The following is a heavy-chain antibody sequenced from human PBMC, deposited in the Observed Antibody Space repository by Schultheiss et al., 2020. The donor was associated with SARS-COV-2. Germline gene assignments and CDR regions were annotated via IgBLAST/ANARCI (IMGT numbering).Heavy chain of an antibody. V-gene: IGHV1-3*01. Sequence: ASVKVSCKASGYTFTSYAMHWVRQAPGQRLEWMGWISAYNGNTDYAQKLQGRVTMTRDMSTSTAYMELSSLRSEDTAVYYCAADRGGYDSFDYWGQGTLVTVSS. D-gene: IGHD5-12*01. J-gene: IGHJ4*02. CDR3: AADRGGYDSFDY. CDR1: GYTFTSYA. CDR2: ISAYNGNT.